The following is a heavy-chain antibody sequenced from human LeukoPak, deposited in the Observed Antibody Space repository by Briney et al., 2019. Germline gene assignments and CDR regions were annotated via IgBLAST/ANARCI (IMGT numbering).Heavy chain of an antibody. CDR3: ARETGSAVGSTDFDY. CDR2: INHSGST. CDR1: GGSFSGYY. V-gene: IGHV4-34*01. J-gene: IGHJ4*02. Sequence: SETLSLTCAVYGGSFSGYYWSWIRQPLGKGLEWIGEINHSGSTNYNPSLKSRVTISVDTSKNQFSLKLSSVTAADTAVYYCARETGSAVGSTDFDYWGQGTLVTVSS. D-gene: IGHD4-17*01.